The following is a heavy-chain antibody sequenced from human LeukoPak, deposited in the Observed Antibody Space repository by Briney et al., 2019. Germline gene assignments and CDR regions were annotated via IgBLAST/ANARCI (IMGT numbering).Heavy chain of an antibody. CDR2: FDPEDGET. J-gene: IGHJ4*02. D-gene: IGHD3-10*01. CDR3: ARSGSRLVWFGETMGYCDY. V-gene: IGHV1-24*01. CDR1: GYTLTELS. Sequence: ASVKVSCKVSGYTLTELSMHWVRQAPGKGLEWMGGFDPEDGETIYAQKFQGRVTMTEDTSTDTAYMELSSLRSEDTAVYYCARSGSRLVWFGETMGYCDYWGQGTLVTVSS.